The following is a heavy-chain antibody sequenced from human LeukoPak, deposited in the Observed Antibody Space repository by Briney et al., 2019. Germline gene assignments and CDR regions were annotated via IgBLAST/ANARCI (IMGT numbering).Heavy chain of an antibody. CDR3: AKRVVVHNDNWFDP. V-gene: IGHV3-33*06. CDR2: IWYDGSNK. J-gene: IGHJ5*02. Sequence: PGGSLTLSCAASGFTFSSYGMHWVRQAPGKGLERVAVIWYDGSNKYYADSVKGRFTISRDNSKNTLYLQLNSVRAEDTAVYYCAKRVVVHNDNWFDPWGQGTLVTVSS. CDR1: GFTFSSYG. D-gene: IGHD2-15*01.